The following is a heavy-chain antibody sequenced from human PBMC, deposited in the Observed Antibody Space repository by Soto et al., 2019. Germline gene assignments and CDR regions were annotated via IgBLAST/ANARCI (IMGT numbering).Heavy chain of an antibody. Sequence: QVQLQESGPGLVKPSETLSLTCSVSGGSVSSGSYYWSWIRQSPEKGLEWIGYIYYTGGTKYNPSLTSRVTISADTSRNHFSLKLNSVTAADTAVYYCARLEVGLDYWGQGVLVTVSS. CDR3: ARLEVGLDY. J-gene: IGHJ4*02. CDR2: IYYTGGT. CDR1: GGSVSSGSYY. D-gene: IGHD2-2*01. V-gene: IGHV4-61*03.